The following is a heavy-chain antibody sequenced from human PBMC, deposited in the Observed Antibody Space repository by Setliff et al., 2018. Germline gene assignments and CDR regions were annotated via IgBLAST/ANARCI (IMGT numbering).Heavy chain of an antibody. Sequence: GASVKVSCKASGYTFTNYGFHWVRQAPGQGLEWMAVIITSTGKTSYAQRFQGRVTVTTDTYTGTGYMELRSLRSDDTAMYFCARFGGSCSSSSCYASDLWGQGTMVTVSS. CDR2: IITSTGKT. J-gene: IGHJ3*01. CDR3: ARFGGSCSSSSCYASDL. CDR1: GYTFTNYG. D-gene: IGHD2-2*01. V-gene: IGHV1-18*01.